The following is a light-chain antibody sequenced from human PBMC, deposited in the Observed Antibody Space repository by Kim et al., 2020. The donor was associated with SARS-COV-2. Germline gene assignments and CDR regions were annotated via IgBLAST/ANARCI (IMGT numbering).Light chain of an antibody. CDR3: QAWDSSTGV. Sequence: SYELTQPPSVSLSPGQTASITCSGDKLGDKYACWYQQKPGQSPVLVIYQDSKRPSGIPERFSGSNSGNTATLTISGTQAMVEADYYCQAWDSSTGVFGGGTQLTVL. CDR1: KLGDKY. CDR2: QDS. J-gene: IGLJ3*02. V-gene: IGLV3-1*01.